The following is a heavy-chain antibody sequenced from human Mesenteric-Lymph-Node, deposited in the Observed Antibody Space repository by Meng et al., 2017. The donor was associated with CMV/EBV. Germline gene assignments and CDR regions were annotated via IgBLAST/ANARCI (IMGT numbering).Heavy chain of an antibody. CDR1: GFTFSSYW. D-gene: IGHD2-2*02. CDR2: IKQDGSEK. CDR3: SRTYCSSTSCYTQYGMDV. J-gene: IGHJ6*02. V-gene: IGHV3-7*03. Sequence: GESLKISCAASGFTFSSYWMSWVRQAPGKGLEWVANIKQDGSEKYYVDSVKDRFTISRDNPKNSLYLQMNSLRAEDTAVYYCSRTYCSSTSCYTQYGMDVWGQGTTVTVSS.